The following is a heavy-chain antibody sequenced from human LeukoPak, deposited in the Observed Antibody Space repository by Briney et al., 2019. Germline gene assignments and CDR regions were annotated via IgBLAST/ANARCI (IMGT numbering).Heavy chain of an antibody. CDR3: ARASAGTLDLLDY. CDR1: GCTFSTYR. V-gene: IGHV3-21*01. Sequence: PGGSLRLSCAVSGCTFSTYRMNWVRQAPGKGLEWVSSITSSSSYIYYADSLKGRFTISRDNAKNSLYLQMNSLRAEDTAVYYCARASAGTLDLLDYWGQGTLVTVSS. J-gene: IGHJ4*02. D-gene: IGHD6-13*01. CDR2: ITSSSSYI.